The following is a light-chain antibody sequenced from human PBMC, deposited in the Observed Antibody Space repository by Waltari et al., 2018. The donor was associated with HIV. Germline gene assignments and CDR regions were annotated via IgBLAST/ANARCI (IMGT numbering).Light chain of an antibody. CDR2: ANI. V-gene: IGLV1-40*01. CDR1: SSNIGAGYD. J-gene: IGLJ2*01. CDR3: QSYDSSLSAYVV. Sequence: QSVLTQPPSVSGAQGQRVTIPCTGTSSNIGAGYDVPWYQQLPGTAPKPLIYANIHRPSGVPDRFSVSKSATSASLAITGLQAEDEADYFCQSYDSSLSAYVVFGGGTKLTVL.